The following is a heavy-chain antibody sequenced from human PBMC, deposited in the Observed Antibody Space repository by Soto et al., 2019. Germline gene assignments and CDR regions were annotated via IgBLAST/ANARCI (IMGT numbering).Heavy chain of an antibody. CDR2: ISRSSSTI. V-gene: IGHV3-48*01. CDR1: GFTFSSHS. D-gene: IGHD2-2*01. Sequence: GGSLRLSCAASGFTFSSHSMNWVRQAPGKGLEWVSYISRSSSTIYYADSVKGRFTISRDNAKSSLFLQMNSLRAEDTAVYYCANDCSSPTCFDAWGQGTLVT. J-gene: IGHJ5*02. CDR3: ANDCSSPTCFDA.